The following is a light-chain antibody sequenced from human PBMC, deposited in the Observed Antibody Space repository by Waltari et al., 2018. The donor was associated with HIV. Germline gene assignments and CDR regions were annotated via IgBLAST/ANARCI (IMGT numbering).Light chain of an antibody. CDR1: SSNIGSHY. CDR2: RNH. V-gene: IGLV1-47*01. Sequence: QSVLTQPPSASGTPGQRVTLPCSGSSSNIGSHYVYWYQQLPGTAPKLIICRNHQRPSGVPDRFSGSKPGTSAALAIDGLRSEDEADYYCAAWTDSLAAVVFGGGTKLSVL. CDR3: AAWTDSLAAVV. J-gene: IGLJ2*01.